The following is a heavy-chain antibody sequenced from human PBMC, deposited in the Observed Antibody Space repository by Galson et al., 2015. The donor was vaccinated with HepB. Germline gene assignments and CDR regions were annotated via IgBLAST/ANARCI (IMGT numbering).Heavy chain of an antibody. V-gene: IGHV3-23*01. D-gene: IGHD5-24*01. Sequence: SLRLSCAASGFTFSSYAMSWVRQAPGKGLELVSAISGSGGSTYYAASVKGRFAISSDNSKNTLYLQMNSLRAEDTAVYYCAKFSIGDGYETDFDYWGQGTLVTVSS. CDR2: ISGSGGST. CDR3: AKFSIGDGYETDFDY. CDR1: GFTFSSYA. J-gene: IGHJ4*02.